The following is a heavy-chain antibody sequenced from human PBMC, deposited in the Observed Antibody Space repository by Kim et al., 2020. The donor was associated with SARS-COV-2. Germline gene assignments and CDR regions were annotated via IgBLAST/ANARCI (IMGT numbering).Heavy chain of an antibody. CDR1: GYTFTSYD. Sequence: ASVKVSCKASGYTFTSYDINWVRQATGQGPEWMGWMNPNSGNTGYAQKFQGRVAMTRNTSINTAYMELSSLRSEDTAVYYCARVTRYFDWLLSAWFVYGMDVWGQGTTVTVS. D-gene: IGHD3-9*01. J-gene: IGHJ6*02. CDR3: ARVTRYFDWLLSAWFVYGMDV. CDR2: MNPNSGNT. V-gene: IGHV1-8*01.